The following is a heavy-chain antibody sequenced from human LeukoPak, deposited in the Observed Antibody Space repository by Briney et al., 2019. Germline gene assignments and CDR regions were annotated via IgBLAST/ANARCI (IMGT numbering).Heavy chain of an antibody. D-gene: IGHD7-27*01. CDR1: GGSFSGYY. CDR3: ASMLGAFDI. V-gene: IGHV4-34*01. J-gene: IGHJ3*02. CDR2: INHSGST. Sequence: PSETLSLTCAVYGGSFSGYYWSWIRQPPGKGLEWIGEINHSGSTNYNPSLKSRVTISVDTSKNQFSLKLSSVTAADTAVYYCASMLGAFDIWGQGTMVTVSS.